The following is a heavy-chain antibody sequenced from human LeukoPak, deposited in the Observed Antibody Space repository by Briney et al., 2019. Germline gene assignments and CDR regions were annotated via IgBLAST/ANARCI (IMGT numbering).Heavy chain of an antibody. CDR3: ARGSGSYSPFDY. CDR2: INPNSGGT. D-gene: IGHD1-26*01. V-gene: IGHV1-2*02. Sequence: GASVKVSCKASGYTFSGYYLHWVRQAPGQGLEWMGWINPNSGGTNSAQKFQGRVTMTRDTSIITAYMELSRLRSDDTAVYYCARGSGSYSPFDYWGQGTLVTVSS. CDR1: GYTFSGYY. J-gene: IGHJ4*02.